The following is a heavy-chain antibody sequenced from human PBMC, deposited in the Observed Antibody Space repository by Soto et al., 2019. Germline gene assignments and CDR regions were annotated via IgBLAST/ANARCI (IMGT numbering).Heavy chain of an antibody. V-gene: IGHV4-4*02. Sequence: QVQLQESAPGLWKLRGPWSSTSPSLVAPSARITCGSWARSPPGRGLGWLGETNHSGSTNYTPSLKSRVTISVDKSKNQFSLKLSSVTAADTAVYYCARDRTMVTPTAYYYYYYGMDVWGQGTTVTVSS. CDR2: TNHSGST. CDR3: ARDRTMVTPTAYYYYYYGMDV. D-gene: IGHD4-17*01. J-gene: IGHJ6*02. CDR1: VAPSARITC.